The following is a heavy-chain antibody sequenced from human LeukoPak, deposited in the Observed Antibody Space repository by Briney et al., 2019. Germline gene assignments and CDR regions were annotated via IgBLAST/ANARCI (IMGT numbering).Heavy chain of an antibody. D-gene: IGHD3-9*01. CDR3: AKALRYFDWLPFPDYYYGMDV. V-gene: IGHV3-30*04. J-gene: IGHJ6*04. Sequence: GRSLRLSCAASGLTFSSYAMHWVRQAPGKGLEWVAVISYDGSNKYYADSVKGRFTISRDNSKNTLYLQMNSLRAEDTAVYYCAKALRYFDWLPFPDYYYGMDVWGKGTTVTVSS. CDR1: GLTFSSYA. CDR2: ISYDGSNK.